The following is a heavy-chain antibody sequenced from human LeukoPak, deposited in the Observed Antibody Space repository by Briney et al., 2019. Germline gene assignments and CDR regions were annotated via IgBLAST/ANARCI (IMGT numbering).Heavy chain of an antibody. CDR3: AKSGSGVLYYFHY. CDR1: GFTFSSYG. J-gene: IGHJ4*01. Sequence: GRSLRLSCAASGFTFSSYGMNWVRQAPGKGLEWVAFIRYDGRSKYYADSVKGRFTISRDNSNNTLYLQMNSLRAEDTAVYYCAKSGSGVLYYFHYWGHGTLVTVSS. D-gene: IGHD3-10*01. CDR2: IRYDGRSK. V-gene: IGHV3-30*02.